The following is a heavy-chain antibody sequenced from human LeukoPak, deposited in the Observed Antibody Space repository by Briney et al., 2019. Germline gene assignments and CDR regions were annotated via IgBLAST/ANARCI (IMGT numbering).Heavy chain of an antibody. CDR2: ISWNSGTI. CDR1: GFTFDDYA. D-gene: IGHD3-10*01. Sequence: PGGSLRLSCAASGFTFDDYAMHWVRQAPGKGLEWVSTISWNSGTIGYADSVKGRFTISRDNAKNSLYLQMNSLRAEDTALYYCEKDVAGGSGSPLDCWGQGTLVTVSS. V-gene: IGHV3-9*01. CDR3: EKDVAGGSGSPLDC. J-gene: IGHJ4*02.